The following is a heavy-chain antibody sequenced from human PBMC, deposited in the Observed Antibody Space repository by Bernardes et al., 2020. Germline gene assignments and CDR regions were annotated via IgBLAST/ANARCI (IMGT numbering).Heavy chain of an antibody. CDR3: VKANSIAVAGAGGGFDY. J-gene: IGHJ4*02. V-gene: IGHV3-9*01. D-gene: IGHD6-19*01. CDR2: ISWNSGTI. CDR1: GFSFEDYA. Sequence: GGSLRLSCAASGFSFEDYAMHWVRQAPGKGLEWVSGISWNSGTIDYADSVKGRFTISRDNAKNSLYLQMNSLRPEDTALYYCVKANSIAVAGAGGGFDYWGQGTLVSVSS.